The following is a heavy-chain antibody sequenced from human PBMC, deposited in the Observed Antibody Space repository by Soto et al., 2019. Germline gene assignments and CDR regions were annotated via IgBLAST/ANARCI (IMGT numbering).Heavy chain of an antibody. D-gene: IGHD2-8*01. CDR1: GFTFSSYG. CDR3: AKAGMVYATHYYGMDV. Sequence: GGSLRLSCAASGFTFSSYGMHWVRQAPGKGLEWVAVIWYDGSNKYYADSVKGRFTISRDNSKNTLYLQVNSLRAEDTAVYYCAKAGMVYATHYYGMDVWGQGTTVTVSS. J-gene: IGHJ6*02. V-gene: IGHV3-33*06. CDR2: IWYDGSNK.